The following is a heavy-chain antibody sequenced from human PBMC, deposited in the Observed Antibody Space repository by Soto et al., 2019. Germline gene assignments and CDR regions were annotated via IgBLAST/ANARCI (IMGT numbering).Heavy chain of an antibody. CDR2: IWYDGSNK. CDR3: ARDRGGSYYSWLAY. Sequence: QVQLVESGGGVVQPGRSLRLSCAASGFTFSSYGMHWVRQAPGKGLEWVAVIWYDGSNKYYADSVKGRFTISRDNSKNTMYLQRNSLRAEDTAAYYCARDRGGSYYSWLAYWGRGTLVTVSS. J-gene: IGHJ4*02. V-gene: IGHV3-33*01. CDR1: GFTFSSYG. D-gene: IGHD1-26*01.